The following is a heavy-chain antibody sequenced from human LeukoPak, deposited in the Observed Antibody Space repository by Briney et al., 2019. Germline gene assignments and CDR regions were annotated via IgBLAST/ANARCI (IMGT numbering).Heavy chain of an antibody. CDR2: IYYSGST. V-gene: IGHV4-59*08. J-gene: IGHJ6*02. CDR1: GGSISSYY. CDR3: ARHDPVGHFLRGMDV. Sequence: SETLSLTCTVSGGSISSYYWSWIRQPPGKGLEWIGSIYYSGSTYYNPSLKSRVTISVDTSKNQFSLDLTSVTAADTAVYYCARHDPVGHFLRGMDVWGQGTTVTVSS. D-gene: IGHD2/OR15-2a*01.